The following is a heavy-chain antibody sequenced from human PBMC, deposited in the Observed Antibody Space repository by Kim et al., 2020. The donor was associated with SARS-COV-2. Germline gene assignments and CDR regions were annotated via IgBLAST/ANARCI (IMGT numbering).Heavy chain of an antibody. CDR1: GFTFSSYG. D-gene: IGHD2-15*01. CDR3: ARGGVVAATTSAEYFQH. Sequence: GGSLRLSCAASGFTFSSYGMHWVRQAPGKGLEWVAVIWYDGSNKYYADSVKGRFTISRDNSKNTLYLQMNSLRAEDTAVYYCARGGVVAATTSAEYFQHWGQGTLVTVSS. CDR2: IWYDGSNK. V-gene: IGHV3-33*01. J-gene: IGHJ1*01.